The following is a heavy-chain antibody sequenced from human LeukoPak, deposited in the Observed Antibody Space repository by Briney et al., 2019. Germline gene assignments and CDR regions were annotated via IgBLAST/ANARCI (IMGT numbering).Heavy chain of an antibody. V-gene: IGHV4-30-4*08. CDR3: ARARGITIFGVVLYYMDV. Sequence: PSETLSLTCTVSGGSISSGDYYWRWIRQPPGKGLEWIGYIYYSGNTYYNPSLKSRVTISVDTSKNQFSLKLSSVTAADTAVYYCARARGITIFGVVLYYMDVWGKGTTVTVSS. D-gene: IGHD3-3*01. J-gene: IGHJ6*03. CDR1: GGSISSGDYY. CDR2: IYYSGNT.